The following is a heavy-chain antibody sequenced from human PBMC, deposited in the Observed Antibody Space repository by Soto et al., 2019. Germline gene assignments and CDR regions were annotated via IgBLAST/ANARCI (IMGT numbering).Heavy chain of an antibody. J-gene: IGHJ5*02. CDR2: INHSGST. CDR3: ARGLRYSSSAPSWFDP. Sequence: SETLSLTCAVYGGSFSGYYWSWIRQPPGKGLEWIGEINHSGSTNYNPSLKSRVTISVDTSKNQFSLKLSSVTAADTAVYYCARGLRYSSSAPSWFDPWGQGTLVTVSS. V-gene: IGHV4-34*01. CDR1: GGSFSGYY. D-gene: IGHD6-6*01.